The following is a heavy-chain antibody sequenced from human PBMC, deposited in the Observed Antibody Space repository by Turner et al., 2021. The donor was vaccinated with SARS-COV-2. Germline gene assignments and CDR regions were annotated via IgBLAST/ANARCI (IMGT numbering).Heavy chain of an antibody. V-gene: IGHV3-23*01. CDR2: FSAGGGST. CDR1: GCTFSSYA. Sequence: EVPLLESGGGVVQPGGQLKLACAASGCTFSSYAMSWVRQAPVRGLEWVSAFSAGGGSTYYADSVKGRFTISRDNAKNSLFLQMNSLRVEDPAVYYCVRDDTVEDSGAYYDRLVHWGQGISVAVSS. CDR3: VRDDTVEDSGAYYDRLVH. D-gene: IGHD3-22*01. J-gene: IGHJ4*02.